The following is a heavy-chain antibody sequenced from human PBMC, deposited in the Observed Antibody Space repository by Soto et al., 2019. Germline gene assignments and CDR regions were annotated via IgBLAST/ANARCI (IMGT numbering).Heavy chain of an antibody. D-gene: IGHD4-17*01. CDR2: IIPIFGTA. CDR3: ASSPTVTNHFDY. Sequence: SVKVSCKASGGTFSSYAISWVRQAPGQGLEWMGGIIPIFGTANYAQKFQGRVTITADESTSTAYMELSSLRSEDTAVYYCASSPTVTNHFDYWGQGTLVTVSS. V-gene: IGHV1-69*13. J-gene: IGHJ4*02. CDR1: GGTFSSYA.